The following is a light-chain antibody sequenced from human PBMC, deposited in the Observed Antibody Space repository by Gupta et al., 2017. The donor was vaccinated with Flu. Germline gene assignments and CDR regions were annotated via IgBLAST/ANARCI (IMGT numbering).Light chain of an antibody. J-gene: IGKJ1*01. Sequence: DIQMTQSPSTLSASVGDRVTITCRASQSISSWLAWYQQKPGKAPKVLIYKASSLQSGVPSRFSGSGSGTEFTLTISSRQPDDFATYYCQQYNSYSGTFGQGTKVEIK. CDR3: QQYNSYSGT. V-gene: IGKV1-5*03. CDR1: QSISSW. CDR2: KAS.